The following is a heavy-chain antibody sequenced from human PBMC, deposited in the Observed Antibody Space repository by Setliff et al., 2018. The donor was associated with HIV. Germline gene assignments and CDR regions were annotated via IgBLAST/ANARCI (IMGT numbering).Heavy chain of an antibody. J-gene: IGHJ6*03. CDR1: GYTFTNFG. CDR3: VRGGQYYRSTYYYYYMDV. D-gene: IGHD3-16*02. V-gene: IGHV1-18*01. Sequence: ASVKVSCKASGYTFTNFGITWVRQAPGQGLEWMGWISPYNGNTNYAPELHGRVTMTTDTSTSTASLELRSLRSEDTAVYYCVRGGQYYRSTYYYYYMDVWGKGTTVTVSS. CDR2: ISPYNGNT.